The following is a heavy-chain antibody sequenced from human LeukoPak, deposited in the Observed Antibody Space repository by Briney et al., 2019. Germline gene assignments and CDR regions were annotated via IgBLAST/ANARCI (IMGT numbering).Heavy chain of an antibody. Sequence: ASVKVSCKASGYTFTSYDINWVRQATGQGLEWMGWMNPNSGNTGYAQKFQGRVTMTRNTSISTAYMELSSLRSEDTAVYYCAGAAAGRLYYYYYMDVWGKGTTVTVSS. D-gene: IGHD6-13*01. CDR3: AGAAAGRLYYYYYMDV. CDR1: GYTFTSYD. J-gene: IGHJ6*03. V-gene: IGHV1-8*01. CDR2: MNPNSGNT.